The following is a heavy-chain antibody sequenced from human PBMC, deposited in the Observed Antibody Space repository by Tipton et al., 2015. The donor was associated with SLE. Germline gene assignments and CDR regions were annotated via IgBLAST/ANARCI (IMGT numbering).Heavy chain of an antibody. V-gene: IGHV4-39*07. CDR1: GGSISSSSYY. D-gene: IGHD1-26*01. J-gene: IGHJ4*02. CDR2: IYYSGST. CDR3: ARKKGAIAAFDY. Sequence: LRLSCTVSGGSISSSSYYRGWIFQPPGKGLEWIGSIYYSGSTYYNPSLKSRVTISVDTSKNQFSLKLSSVTAADTAVYYCARKKGAIAAFDYWGQGTLVTVSS.